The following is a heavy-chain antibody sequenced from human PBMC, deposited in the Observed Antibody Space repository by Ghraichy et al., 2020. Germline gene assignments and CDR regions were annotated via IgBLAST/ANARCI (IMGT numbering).Heavy chain of an antibody. CDR2: INHSGST. V-gene: IGHV4-34*01. D-gene: IGHD2-15*01. Sequence: IGEINHSGSTNYNPFLNSRVTISVDTSKNQFSLKLSSVTAADTAVYYCASNFRGGSGGSCYSADYWG. J-gene: IGHJ4*01. CDR3: ASNFRGGSGGSCYSADY.